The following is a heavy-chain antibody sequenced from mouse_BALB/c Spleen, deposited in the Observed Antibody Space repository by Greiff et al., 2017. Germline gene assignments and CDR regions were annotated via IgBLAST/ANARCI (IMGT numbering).Heavy chain of an antibody. V-gene: IGHV5-12-1*01. Sequence: EVKLMESGGGLVKPGGSLKLSCAASGFAFSSYDMSWVRQTPEKRLEWVAYISSGGGSTYYPDTVKGRFTISRDNAKNTLYLQMSSLKSEDTAMYYCARHGGGYYGYWGQGTTLTVSS. CDR3: ARHGGGYYGY. D-gene: IGHD1-1*01. CDR1: GFAFSSYD. CDR2: ISSGGGST. J-gene: IGHJ2*01.